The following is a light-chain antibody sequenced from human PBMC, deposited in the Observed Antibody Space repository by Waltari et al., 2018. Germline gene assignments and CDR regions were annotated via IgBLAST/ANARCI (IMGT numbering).Light chain of an antibody. CDR1: SSDVGGYNY. Sequence: QSALTQPRSVSGSPGQSVTISCTGTSSDVGGYNYVSWYQQHPGKAPKLMIYDVSKRPSAVPDRFSCSKSGNTASLTISGLQAEDEADYYCCSYAGSYSWVFGGGTKLTVL. CDR3: CSYAGSYSWV. CDR2: DVS. V-gene: IGLV2-11*01. J-gene: IGLJ3*02.